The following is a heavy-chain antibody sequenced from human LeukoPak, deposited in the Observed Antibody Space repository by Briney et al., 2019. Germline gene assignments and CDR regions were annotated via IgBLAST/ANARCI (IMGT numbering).Heavy chain of an antibody. Sequence: GGSLRLSCAASGFTFSSYSMNWVRQAPGKGLEWVSYISSSSSSTIYYADSVKGRFTISRDNAKNSLYLQMNSLRAEDTAVYYCARAGPSAQDYWGQGTLVTVSS. CDR3: ARAGPSAQDY. V-gene: IGHV3-48*01. CDR1: GFTFSSYS. D-gene: IGHD2-8*02. CDR2: ISSSSSSTI. J-gene: IGHJ4*02.